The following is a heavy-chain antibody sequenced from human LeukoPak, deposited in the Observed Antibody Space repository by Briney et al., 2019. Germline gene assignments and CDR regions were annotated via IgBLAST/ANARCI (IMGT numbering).Heavy chain of an antibody. V-gene: IGHV4-39*07. Sequence: SETLSLTCSVSGGSISSSSHYWGWIRQPPGKGLEWIGSTYYSGSTGSTYYNPSFKSRVTILIDTSKNQFSLKLSSVTAADTAVYYCARGRGEGRGISMVRGVRAPPHNWFDPWGHGTLVTVSS. D-gene: IGHD3-10*01. CDR3: ARGRGEGRGISMVRGVRAPPHNWFDP. CDR1: GGSISSSSHY. J-gene: IGHJ5*02. CDR2: TYYSGSTGST.